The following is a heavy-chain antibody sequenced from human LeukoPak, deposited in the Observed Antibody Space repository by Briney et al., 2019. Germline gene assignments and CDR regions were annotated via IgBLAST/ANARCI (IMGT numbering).Heavy chain of an antibody. CDR3: ARVTGAYYFDY. CDR1: GFTFSDHY. Sequence: GGSLRLSCAASGFTFSDHYMDWARQAPGKGLEWVGRTSNKAKSYTTEYAASVKDRFTISRDDSKNSLYLQMNSLKTEDTAVYYCARVTGAYYFDYWGQGTVDPVSS. D-gene: IGHD1-20*01. V-gene: IGHV3-72*01. J-gene: IGHJ4*02. CDR2: TSNKAKSYTT.